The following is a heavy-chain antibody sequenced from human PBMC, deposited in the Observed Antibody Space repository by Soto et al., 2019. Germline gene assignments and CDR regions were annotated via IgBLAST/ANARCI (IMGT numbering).Heavy chain of an antibody. J-gene: IGHJ4*02. CDR3: AREGRSTAHLDY. CDR2: FYYTGAT. V-gene: IGHV4-61*01. CDR1: GGSVSSGNYY. D-gene: IGHD2-21*02. Sequence: PSETLSLTCTVSGGSVSSGNYYWSWIRQPPGKGLEWIGYFYYTGATNYNPSLKSRVTMSRDTSKNQFSLKLNSVTAADTGVYFCAREGRSTAHLDYWGQGALVTVSS.